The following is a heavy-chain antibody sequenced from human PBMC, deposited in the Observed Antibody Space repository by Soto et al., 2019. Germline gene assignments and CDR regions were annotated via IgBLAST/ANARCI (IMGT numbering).Heavy chain of an antibody. V-gene: IGHV4-39*01. D-gene: IGHD4-17*01. CDR2: IYYSGST. CDR1: GGSISSGDYY. J-gene: IGHJ6*03. Sequence: PSETLSLTCTVSGGSISSGDYYWSWIRQPPGKGLEWIGSIYYSGSTYYNPSLKSRVTISVDTSKNQFSLKLSSVTAADTAVYYCARQTIDYGDYLYVWGKGTTVTVS. CDR3: ARQTIDYGDYLYV.